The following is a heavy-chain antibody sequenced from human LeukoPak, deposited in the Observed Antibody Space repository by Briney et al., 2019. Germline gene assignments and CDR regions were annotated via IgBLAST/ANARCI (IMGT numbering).Heavy chain of an antibody. D-gene: IGHD3-22*01. CDR1: GFTFSSCE. CDR2: ISSSGSTI. CDR3: AELGITMIEGV. J-gene: IGHJ6*04. V-gene: IGHV3-48*03. Sequence: EGSLRLSCAASGFTFSSCEMNWVRQAPGKGLEWVSYISSSGSTIYYADSVKGRFTISRDNAKNSLYLQMNSLRAEDTAVYYCAELGITMIEGVWGKGTTVTISS.